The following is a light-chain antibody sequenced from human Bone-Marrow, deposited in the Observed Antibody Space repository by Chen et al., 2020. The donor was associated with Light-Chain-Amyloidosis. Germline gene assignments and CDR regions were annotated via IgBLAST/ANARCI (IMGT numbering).Light chain of an antibody. CDR2: GAS. V-gene: IGKV3-15*01. CDR3: QQYDVWPPST. J-gene: IGKJ2*01. Sequence: EVVMTQSPATLSVSPGETATLSCRASRTVGINLAWYQQKPGQAPRLLINGASARVTGVPARLSGSGSGTDFTLTITGLQSEDFAVYYCQQYDVWPPSTFGLGTQLKIK. CDR1: RTVGIN.